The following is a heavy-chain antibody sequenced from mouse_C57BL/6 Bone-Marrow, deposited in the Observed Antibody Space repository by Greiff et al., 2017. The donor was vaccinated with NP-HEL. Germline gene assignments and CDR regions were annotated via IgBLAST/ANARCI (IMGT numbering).Heavy chain of an antibody. CDR1: GFTFSSYG. V-gene: IGHV5-6*02. J-gene: IGHJ2*01. CDR2: ISSGGSYT. Sequence: EVKLMESGGDLVKPGGSLKLSCAASGFTFSSYGMSWVRQTPDKRLEWVATISSGGSYTYYPDSVKGRFTISRDNAKNTLYLQMSSLKSEDTAIDYCARRLGTVGFDYWGQGTTLTVSS. D-gene: IGHD3-3*01. CDR3: ARRLGTVGFDY.